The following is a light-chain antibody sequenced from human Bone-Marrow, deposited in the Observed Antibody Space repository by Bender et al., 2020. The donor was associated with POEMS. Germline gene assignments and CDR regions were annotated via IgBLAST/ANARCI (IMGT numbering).Light chain of an antibody. CDR2: EDR. V-gene: IGLV3-1*01. J-gene: IGLJ2*01. CDR3: QAWDSTTARVV. CDR1: KLGDKY. Sequence: SYELTQPPSVSVSPGQTASITCSGDKLGDKYACWYQQKPGQSPVLVIYEDRKRPSGIPERFSGSNSGNTATLNISGTQAMDEADYYCQAWDSTTARVVFGGGTKLTVL.